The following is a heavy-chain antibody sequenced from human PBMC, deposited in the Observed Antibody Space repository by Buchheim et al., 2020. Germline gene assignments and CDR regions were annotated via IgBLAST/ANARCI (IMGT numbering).Heavy chain of an antibody. CDR3: ASIVGATQYFDY. D-gene: IGHD1-26*01. V-gene: IGHV4-59*01. CDR1: GGSISSYY. CDR2: IYYSGST. J-gene: IGHJ4*02. Sequence: QVQLQESGPGLVKPSETLSLTCTVSGGSISSYYWSWIRQPPGKGLEWIGYIYYSGSTNYNPSLKGRVTISVDTSKNQFSLKLSSVTAADTAVYYCASIVGATQYFDYWGQGTL.